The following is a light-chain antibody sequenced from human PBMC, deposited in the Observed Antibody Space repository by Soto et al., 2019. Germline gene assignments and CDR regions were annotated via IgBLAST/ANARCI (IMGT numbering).Light chain of an antibody. J-gene: IGKJ4*01. CDR3: QQYHSDPLT. CDR2: DAS. V-gene: IGKV1-5*01. CDR1: QSISSW. Sequence: DIQMTQSPSTLSASVGDRVTITCRASQSISSWLAWYQQKPGKAPKLLIYDASSLESGVPSRFSGSGSGTEFTLTISSLQPDDFATHYRQQYHSDPLTFGGGTKVDIK.